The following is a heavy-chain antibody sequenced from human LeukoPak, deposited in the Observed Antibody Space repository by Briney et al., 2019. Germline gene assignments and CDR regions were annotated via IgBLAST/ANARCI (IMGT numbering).Heavy chain of an antibody. CDR1: GFTFSSYA. Sequence: GGSLRLSCAASGFTFSSYAMSWVRQAPGKGLEWVSAISGSGGSTYYADSVKGRFTISRDNSKNTLYLQMNSLRAEDTAVYYCAKDYYYDSSGYYSPRYANWFDPWGQGTLVTVSS. V-gene: IGHV3-23*01. CDR3: AKDYYYDSSGYYSPRYANWFDP. CDR2: ISGSGGST. D-gene: IGHD3-22*01. J-gene: IGHJ5*02.